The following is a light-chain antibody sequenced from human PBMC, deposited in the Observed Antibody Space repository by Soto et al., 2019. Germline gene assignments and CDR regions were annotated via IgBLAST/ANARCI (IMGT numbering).Light chain of an antibody. V-gene: IGKV2-30*02. CDR3: MQGKHWKIN. CDR1: QSLVHSDGIAY. J-gene: IGKJ5*01. Sequence: DVVMTQSPLSLPVTLGQPASISCRSNQSLVHSDGIAYFSWFQQRPGRSPRRLIYKVSNRDSGVPARFSGSGSGTDFALKISRVEAEDFGVYYCMQGKHWKINFGSATRLEIK. CDR2: KVS.